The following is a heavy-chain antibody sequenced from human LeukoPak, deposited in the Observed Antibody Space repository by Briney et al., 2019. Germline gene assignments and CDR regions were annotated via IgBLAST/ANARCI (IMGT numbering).Heavy chain of an antibody. CDR1: GYSISSGYY. D-gene: IGHD6-13*01. Sequence: LSLTCAVSGYSISSGYYWGWIRQPPGKGLEWVSYISSSGSTIYYADSVKGRFTISRDNAKNSLYLQMNSLRAEDTAVYYCARDGGFIAAAGTFDYWGQGTLVTVSS. J-gene: IGHJ4*02. CDR3: ARDGGFIAAAGTFDY. CDR2: ISSSGSTI. V-gene: IGHV3-11*04.